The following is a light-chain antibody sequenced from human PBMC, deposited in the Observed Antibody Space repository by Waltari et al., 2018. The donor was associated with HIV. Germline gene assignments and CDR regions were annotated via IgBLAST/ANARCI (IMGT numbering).Light chain of an antibody. CDR3: SAYTSISTLAV. J-gene: IGLJ2*01. V-gene: IGLV2-14*01. Sequence: QSALTQPASVSGSPGQSITISCTGTSSDICGYYYVSWYQQPPGKAPTLLIYGVSSRPSGVSNRFSGSRSGNTASLTISELQAEDEADYYCSAYTSISTLAVFGGGTKLTVL. CDR2: GVS. CDR1: SSDICGYYY.